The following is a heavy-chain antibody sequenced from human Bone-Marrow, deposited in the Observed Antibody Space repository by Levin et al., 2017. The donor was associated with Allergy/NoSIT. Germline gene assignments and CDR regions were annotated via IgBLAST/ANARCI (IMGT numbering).Heavy chain of an antibody. CDR3: ARNGVGTAAGTP. J-gene: IGHJ4*02. CDR2: IYSGGDT. CDR1: GFSVSRNY. V-gene: IGHV3-66*01. Sequence: GGSLRLSCAASGFSVSRNYMSWVRQAPGKGLEWVSLIYSGGDTQYADSVKGRFTISRDNSRNTLYLQMNSLRGDDAAVYYCARNGVGTAAGTPWGQGTLVSVSS. D-gene: IGHD6-13*01.